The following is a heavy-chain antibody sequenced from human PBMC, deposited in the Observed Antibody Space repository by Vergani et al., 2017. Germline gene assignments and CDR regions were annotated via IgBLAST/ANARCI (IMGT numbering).Heavy chain of an antibody. Sequence: QVQLQESGPGLVKPSETLSLTCTVSGHSITSGYFWGWIRQPPGKGLEWIGGVYHSGTTYYNPSLKSRVTISVDTSKNQFSLRLSSVNAADTAVYYCARVDGSGYYSDYWGQGTLVTVSA. CDR2: VYHSGTT. J-gene: IGHJ4*02. CDR3: ARVDGSGYYSDY. V-gene: IGHV4-38-2*02. CDR1: GHSITSGYF. D-gene: IGHD3-22*01.